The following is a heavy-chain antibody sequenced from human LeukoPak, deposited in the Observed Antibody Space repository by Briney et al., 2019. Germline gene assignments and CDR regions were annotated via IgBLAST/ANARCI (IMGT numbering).Heavy chain of an antibody. D-gene: IGHD5-24*01. V-gene: IGHV4-4*02. J-gene: IGHJ5*02. CDR2: SHNSGST. CDR1: GGSISSSNW. Sequence: PSGTLSLICVVSGGSISSSNWWTWVRQPPGKGLEWIGESHNSGSTNYNPSLRSRVTISVDKSRNQFSLKLSSVTAADTAVYYCARERRDGYNPRAGGNWVDPWGQGIPVTVSS. CDR3: ARERRDGYNPRAGGNWVDP.